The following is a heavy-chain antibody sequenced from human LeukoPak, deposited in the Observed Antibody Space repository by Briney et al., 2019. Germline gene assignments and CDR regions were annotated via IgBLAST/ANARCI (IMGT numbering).Heavy chain of an antibody. D-gene: IGHD3-3*01. Sequence: GGSLRLSCAVSGFTFSNYAMSWARQAPGKGLEWVSISSSGGGSTYYADSVKGRFTISRDNSKNTLYLQMNSLRAEDTAVYYCAKDRGYDFADNWGQGTLVTVSS. CDR3: AKDRGYDFADN. V-gene: IGHV3-23*01. CDR2: SSSGGGST. J-gene: IGHJ4*02. CDR1: GFTFSNYA.